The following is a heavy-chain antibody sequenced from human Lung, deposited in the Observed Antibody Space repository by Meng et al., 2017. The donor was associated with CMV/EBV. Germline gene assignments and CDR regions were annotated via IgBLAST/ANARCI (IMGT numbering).Heavy chain of an antibody. D-gene: IGHD6-19*01. Sequence: RISCAASGFTFDDYAMHWVRQGPGKGLEWVSGISWNSGSIGYADSVKGRFTISRDNSKNPLYLQMKSLRAEDTALYYCAKESSGFDYWGQGTLVTVSS. J-gene: IGHJ4*02. CDR1: GFTFDDYA. CDR3: AKESSGFDY. V-gene: IGHV3-9*01. CDR2: ISWNSGSI.